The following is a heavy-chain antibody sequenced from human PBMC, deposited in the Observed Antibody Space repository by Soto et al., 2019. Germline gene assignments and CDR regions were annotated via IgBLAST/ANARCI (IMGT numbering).Heavy chain of an antibody. CDR2: INADNGNT. CDR3: TRGATGQFLVEVAAAFLY. V-gene: IGHV1-3*01. J-gene: IGHJ4*02. CDR1: GYTFTSFA. Sequence: GASVKVSCKASGYTFTSFAMHWVRQAPGQRLEWMGWINADNGNTRYSQKFQGRVTVTRDTSASTAYMELSSLTSEDTAVYYCTRGATGQFLVEVAAAFLYWGQGILVTVSS. D-gene: IGHD6-13*01.